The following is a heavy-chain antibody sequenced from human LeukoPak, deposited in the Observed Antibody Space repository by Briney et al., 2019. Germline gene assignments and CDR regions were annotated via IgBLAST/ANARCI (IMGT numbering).Heavy chain of an antibody. D-gene: IGHD6-19*01. CDR3: AKDGDAVAGIDPYYFDY. Sequence: GGSLRLSCAASGFTFSTNAMTWARQPPGKGRNWVSAISGSGGSTYYADSVKGRFTISRDNSKNTLYLQMNSLRAEDTAVYYCAKDGDAVAGIDPYYFDYWGQGTLVTVSS. J-gene: IGHJ4*02. V-gene: IGHV3-23*01. CDR1: GFTFSTNA. CDR2: ISGSGGST.